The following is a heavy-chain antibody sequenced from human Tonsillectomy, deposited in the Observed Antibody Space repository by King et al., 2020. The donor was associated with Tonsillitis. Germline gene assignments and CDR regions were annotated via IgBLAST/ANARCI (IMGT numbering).Heavy chain of an antibody. CDR1: GFTFSSYG. V-gene: IGHV3-30*02. Sequence: QLVESGGGVVQPGGSLRLSCVASGFTFSSYGMHWVRQAPGKGLEWVAFIRYDGNNRYYADSVKGRFTISRDNSKNTLYLQMNSLRAEDTAVYYCAKDGPDMNSCYSGAFDIWGQGTMVTVSS. CDR3: AKDGPDMNSCYSGAFDI. D-gene: IGHD2-15*01. J-gene: IGHJ3*02. CDR2: IRYDGNNR.